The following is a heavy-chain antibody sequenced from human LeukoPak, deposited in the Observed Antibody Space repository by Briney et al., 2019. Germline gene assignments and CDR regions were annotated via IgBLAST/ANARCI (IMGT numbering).Heavy chain of an antibody. CDR3: ARNLYSSGWWYFDY. D-gene: IGHD6-19*01. CDR2: ISAYNGNT. J-gene: IGHJ4*02. CDR1: GYTFTSYG. V-gene: IGHV1-18*01. Sequence: ASVKVSCKASGYTFTSYGISWVRQAPGQGLVWMGWISAYNGNTNYAQKLQGRVTMTTDTSTSTAYMELRSLRSDDTAVYYCARNLYSSGWWYFDYWGQGTLVTVSS.